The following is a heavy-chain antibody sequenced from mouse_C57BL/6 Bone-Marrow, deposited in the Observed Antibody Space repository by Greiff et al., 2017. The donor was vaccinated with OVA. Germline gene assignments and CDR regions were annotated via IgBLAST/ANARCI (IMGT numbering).Heavy chain of an antibody. Sequence: EVMLVESGGGLVQPGGSLKLSCAASGFTFSDYYMYWVRQTPEKRLEWVAYISNGGGSTYYPDTVKGRFTISRDNAKNTLYLQMSRLKSEDTAMYYCARQDWDGAYWGQGTLVTVSA. V-gene: IGHV5-12*01. CDR1: GFTFSDYY. J-gene: IGHJ3*01. CDR2: ISNGGGST. CDR3: ARQDWDGAY. D-gene: IGHD4-1*01.